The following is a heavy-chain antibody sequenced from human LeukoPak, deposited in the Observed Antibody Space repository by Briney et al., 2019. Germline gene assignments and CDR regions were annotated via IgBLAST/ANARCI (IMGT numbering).Heavy chain of an antibody. CDR3: ARHPEYSSSRDAFDI. CDR1: GGSISSSSYY. J-gene: IGHJ3*02. V-gene: IGHV4-39*01. D-gene: IGHD6-6*01. CDR2: IYYSGST. Sequence: KASETLSLTCTVSGGSISSSSYYRGWIRQPPGKGLEWIGSIYYSGSTYYNPSLKSRVTISVDTSKNQFSLKLSSVTAADTAVYYCARHPEYSSSRDAFDIWGQGTMVTVSS.